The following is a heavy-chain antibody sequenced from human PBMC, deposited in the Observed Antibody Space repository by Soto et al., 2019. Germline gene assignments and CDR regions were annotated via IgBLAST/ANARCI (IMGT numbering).Heavy chain of an antibody. J-gene: IGHJ4*02. D-gene: IGHD3-22*01. Sequence: EVQLVESGGGLVQPGRSLRLSCAASGFTFDDYAMHWVRQAPGKGLEWVSGISWNSGSGGYADSVKGRFTISRDNAKNSLYLQMNSLRAEDTAFYYCAKDLTNYDSSGHYFDFWGQGTLVTVSS. CDR1: GFTFDDYA. V-gene: IGHV3-9*01. CDR3: AKDLTNYDSSGHYFDF. CDR2: ISWNSGSG.